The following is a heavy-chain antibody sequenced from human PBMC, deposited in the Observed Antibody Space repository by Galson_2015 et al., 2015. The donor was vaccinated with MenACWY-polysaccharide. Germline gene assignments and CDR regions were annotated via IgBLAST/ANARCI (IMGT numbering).Heavy chain of an antibody. J-gene: IGHJ4*02. CDR2: IYSGGST. CDR1: GFTVSSNY. D-gene: IGHD3-10*01. Sequence: SLRLSCAASGFTVSSNYMSWVRQAPGKGLEWVSVIYSGGSTYYADSVKGRFTISRHNSKNTLYLQMNSLRAEDTAVYYCARWDLWFGELIPDYWGQGTLVTVSS. CDR3: ARWDLWFGELIPDY. V-gene: IGHV3-53*04.